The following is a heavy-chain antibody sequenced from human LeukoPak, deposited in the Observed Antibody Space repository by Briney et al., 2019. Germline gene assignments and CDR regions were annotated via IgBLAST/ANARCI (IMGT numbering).Heavy chain of an antibody. CDR2: VTYRGSA. Sequence: SETLSLTCAVYNGFDNLYFMLVRQPPGKGLEWIGEVTYRGSANYNPSLRSRATISINVSQRQFSLILKSVTAADAATYYCAVYGGNWDFDSWGQGTLVTVSS. V-gene: IGHV4-34*01. J-gene: IGHJ4*02. D-gene: IGHD4/OR15-4a*01. CDR3: AVYGGNWDFDS. CDR1: NGFDNLYF.